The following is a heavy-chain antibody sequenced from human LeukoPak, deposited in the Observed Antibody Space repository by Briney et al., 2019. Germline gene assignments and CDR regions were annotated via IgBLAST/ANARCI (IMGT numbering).Heavy chain of an antibody. D-gene: IGHD5-24*01. V-gene: IGHV4-34*01. Sequence: SETLSLTCAVYGGSFSGYYWSWIRQPPGKGLEWIGEINHSGSTNYNPSLKSRVTISVDTSRNQFSLKLSSVTAADTAVYYCARDSGGRWLQFARFDYWGQGTPVTVSS. J-gene: IGHJ4*02. CDR1: GGSFSGYY. CDR3: ARDSGGRWLQFARFDY. CDR2: INHSGST.